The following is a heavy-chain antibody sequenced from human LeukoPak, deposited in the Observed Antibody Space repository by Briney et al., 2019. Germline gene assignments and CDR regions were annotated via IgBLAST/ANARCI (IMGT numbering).Heavy chain of an antibody. J-gene: IGHJ6*03. CDR1: GGSISTNY. CDR3: ARGPSSTWSYYMDV. D-gene: IGHD6-13*01. CDR2: IYYSGFT. V-gene: IGHV4-59*01. Sequence: PSETLSLTCTVSGGSISTNYWNWIRQPPGKGLEWIGYIYYSGFTNYNPSLKSRVTMSVDTSKNQFSVRLSYVTAADTAVYFCARGPSSTWSYYMDVWGKGTTVTVS.